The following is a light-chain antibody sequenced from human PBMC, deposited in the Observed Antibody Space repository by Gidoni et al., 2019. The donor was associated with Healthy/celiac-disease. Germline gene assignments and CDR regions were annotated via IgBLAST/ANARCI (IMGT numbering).Light chain of an antibody. CDR3: QQYNSYSQT. CDR1: QSISSW. V-gene: IGKV1-5*01. J-gene: IGKJ1*01. CDR2: DAS. Sequence: DIQMTQSPSTLSASVGDRVTITCRASQSISSWLAWYQQKPGKAPKLLLYDASSLESGVPSRLSGSGSGTEFTLTISSLQPDDFATYYCQQYNSYSQTFGQGTKVEIK.